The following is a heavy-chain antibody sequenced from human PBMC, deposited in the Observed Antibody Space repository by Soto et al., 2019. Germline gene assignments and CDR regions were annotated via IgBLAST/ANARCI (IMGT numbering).Heavy chain of an antibody. V-gene: IGHV4-59*01. CDR2: IYYTGTT. Sequence: SETLSLTCTVSGVSISSSYWSWLRQSPGTGLEWIGYIYYTGTTNYNPSLKRRGTISLDTAKNQFSLKLSAVTAADTAVYYCARAGLDCSSTSCHPNTREDYYYGMDVWGQGTTVTVSS. D-gene: IGHD2-2*01. J-gene: IGHJ6*02. CDR3: ARAGLDCSSTSCHPNTREDYYYGMDV. CDR1: GVSISSSY.